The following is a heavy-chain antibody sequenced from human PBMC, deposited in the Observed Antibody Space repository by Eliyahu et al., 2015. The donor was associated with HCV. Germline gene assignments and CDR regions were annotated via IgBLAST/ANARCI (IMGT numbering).Heavy chain of an antibody. J-gene: IGHJ6*02. CDR1: GGSXSSYY. D-gene: IGHD5-12*01. Sequence: QVQLQESGPGLVEPSETLSLTCTXSGGSXSSYYWSWIRQPPGKGLEWIGYXYXTGNTNYTPSLKSRVTISVDTSKNQFSLKLSSVTAADTAVYYCASEIAYDGGLDVWGQGTTVTVAS. CDR3: ASEIAYDGGLDV. CDR2: XYXTGNT. V-gene: IGHV4-59*01.